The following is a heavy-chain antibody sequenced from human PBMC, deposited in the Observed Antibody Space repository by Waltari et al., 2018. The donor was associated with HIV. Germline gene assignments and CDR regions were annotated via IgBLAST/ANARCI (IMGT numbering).Heavy chain of an antibody. CDR2: IYSGGST. Sequence: EVQLVESGGGLIQPGGSLRLSCAASGFTVSSNYMSWVRQAPGKGLEWVSVIYSGGSTYYADSVKGRFTISRDNSKNTLYLQMNSLRAEDTAVYYCARDSGIAAAGTYAEYWGQGTLVTVSS. V-gene: IGHV3-53*01. CDR3: ARDSGIAAAGTYAEY. J-gene: IGHJ4*02. D-gene: IGHD6-13*01. CDR1: GFTVSSNY.